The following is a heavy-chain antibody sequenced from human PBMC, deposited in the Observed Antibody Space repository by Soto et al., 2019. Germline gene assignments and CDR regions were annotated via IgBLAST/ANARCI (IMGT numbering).Heavy chain of an antibody. J-gene: IGHJ5*02. Sequence: SETLSLTCAVYGGSFSGYYWSWIRQPPGKGLEWIGEINHSGSTNYNPSLKSRVTISVDTSKNQFSLKLSSVTAADTAVYYCARGRTITIFGVVISTNWFDPWGQGTLVTVSS. CDR2: INHSGST. D-gene: IGHD3-3*01. CDR3: ARGRTITIFGVVISTNWFDP. V-gene: IGHV4-34*01. CDR1: GGSFSGYY.